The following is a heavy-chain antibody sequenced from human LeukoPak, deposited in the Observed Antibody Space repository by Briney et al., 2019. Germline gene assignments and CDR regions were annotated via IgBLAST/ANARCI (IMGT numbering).Heavy chain of an antibody. V-gene: IGHV4-4*07. J-gene: IGHJ5*02. CDR3: ARVLTPYCSSTSCYSQSWFDP. CDR1: GGSISSYY. CDR2: IYTSGST. D-gene: IGHD2-2*02. Sequence: SETLSLTCTVSGGSISSYYWSWIRQPAGKGLEWIGRIYTSGSTNYNPSLKSRVTISVDTSKNQFSLKLSSVTAADTVVYYCARVLTPYCSSTSCYSQSWFDPWGQGTLVTVSS.